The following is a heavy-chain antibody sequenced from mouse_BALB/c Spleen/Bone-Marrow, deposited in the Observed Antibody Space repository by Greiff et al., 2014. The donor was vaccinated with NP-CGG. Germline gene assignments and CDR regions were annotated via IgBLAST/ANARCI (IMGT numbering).Heavy chain of an antibody. J-gene: IGHJ2*01. Sequence: EVQRVESGPELEKPGASVKISCKASGYSFTDSNMNWVKQSNGKNLEWIGNIDPYYGGTSYSQKFKGKATLTVDKSSSTAYMQLRSLTSEDSAVYYCAKKDYSSSSFDYWGQGTTLTVSS. V-gene: IGHV1-39*01. CDR1: GYSFTDSN. CDR3: AKKDYSSSSFDY. D-gene: IGHD1-1*01. CDR2: IDPYYGGT.